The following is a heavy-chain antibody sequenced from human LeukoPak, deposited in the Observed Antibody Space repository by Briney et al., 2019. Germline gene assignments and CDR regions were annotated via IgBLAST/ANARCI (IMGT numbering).Heavy chain of an antibody. J-gene: IGHJ4*02. D-gene: IGHD5-18*01. Sequence: SETLSLTCAVYGGSFSGYYWSWIRQPPGKGLEWIGEINHSGSTNYNPSLKSRVTILVDTSKNQFSLKLSSVTAADTAVYYCARGGGYSYGPPFDYWGQGTLVTVSS. CDR3: ARGGGYSYGPPFDY. V-gene: IGHV4-34*01. CDR1: GGSFSGYY. CDR2: INHSGST.